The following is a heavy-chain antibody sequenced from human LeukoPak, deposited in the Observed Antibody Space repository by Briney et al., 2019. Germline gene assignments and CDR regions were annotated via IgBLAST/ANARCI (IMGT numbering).Heavy chain of an antibody. J-gene: IGHJ4*02. CDR1: GFTFSSYA. V-gene: IGHV3-30*04. Sequence: GRSLRLSRAASGFTFSSYAMHWVRQAPGKGLEWVAVISYDGSNKYYADSVKGRFTISRDNSKNTLYLQMNSLRAEDTAVYYCARDRGQLVNDYWGQGTLVTVSS. CDR2: ISYDGSNK. D-gene: IGHD6-13*01. CDR3: ARDRGQLVNDY.